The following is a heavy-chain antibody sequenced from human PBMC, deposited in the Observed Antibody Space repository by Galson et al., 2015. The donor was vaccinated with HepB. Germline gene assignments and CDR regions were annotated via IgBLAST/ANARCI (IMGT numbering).Heavy chain of an antibody. J-gene: IGHJ4*02. D-gene: IGHD2-15*01. CDR2: IYYTGTT. Sequence: YIYYTGTTNHNPSLESRVTISVDTSRNIFALRLTSVTATDTAVYYCARGGYSLDFWSRGTLVTVSS. CDR3: ARGGYSLDF. V-gene: IGHV4-59*09.